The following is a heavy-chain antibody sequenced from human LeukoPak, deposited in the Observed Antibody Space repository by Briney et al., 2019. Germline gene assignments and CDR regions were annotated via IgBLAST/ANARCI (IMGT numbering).Heavy chain of an antibody. CDR3: ARRRLSYDILTGYYPNWFDP. CDR1: GGSFSGYY. J-gene: IGHJ5*02. CDR2: INHSGST. D-gene: IGHD3-9*01. Sequence: PSETLSLTCAVYGGSFSGYYWSWIRQPPGKGLEWIGEINHSGSTNYNPSLKSRVTISVDTSKNQFSLKLSSVTAADTAVYYCARRRLSYDILTGYYPNWFDPWGQGTLVTVSS. V-gene: IGHV4-34*01.